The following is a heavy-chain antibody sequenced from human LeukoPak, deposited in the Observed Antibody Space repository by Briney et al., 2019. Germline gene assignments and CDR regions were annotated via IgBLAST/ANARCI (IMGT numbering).Heavy chain of an antibody. J-gene: IGHJ6*02. D-gene: IGHD5-12*01. V-gene: IGHV3-30*02. CDR2: IWYDGSDE. CDR3: AKASSGYDSHYYYGLDV. CDR1: KFIFSDYG. Sequence: GGSLRLSCAASKFIFSDYGMHWVRQAPGKGLEWVAFIWYDGSDEYYADSVKGRFTISRDNSKNTLYLQMKSLTTEDTAVYYCAKASSGYDSHYYYGLDVWGQGTTVTVSS.